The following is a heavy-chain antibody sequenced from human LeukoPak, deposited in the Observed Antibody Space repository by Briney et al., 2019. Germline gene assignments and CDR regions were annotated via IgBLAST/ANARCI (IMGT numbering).Heavy chain of an antibody. CDR3: ARAVYDSSGYYYLHHDY. CDR1: GYSISSGYY. Sequence: PSETLSLTCTVSGYSISSGYYWGWIRQPPGKGLEWIGSIYHSGSTYYNPSLKSRVTISVDTSKNQFSLKLSSVTAADTAVYYCARAVYDSSGYYYLHHDYWGQGTLVTVSS. V-gene: IGHV4-38-2*02. D-gene: IGHD3-22*01. CDR2: IYHSGST. J-gene: IGHJ4*02.